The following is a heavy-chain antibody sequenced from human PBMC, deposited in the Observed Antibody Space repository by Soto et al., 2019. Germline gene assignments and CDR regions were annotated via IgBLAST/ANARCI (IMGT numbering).Heavy chain of an antibody. CDR3: AKDMTSYSSFNMDV. V-gene: IGHV3-30*18. D-gene: IGHD6-6*01. CDR1: GFTFSSYG. J-gene: IGHJ6*03. Sequence: GGSLRLSCAASGFTFSSYGMHWVRQAPGKGLEWVAVISYDGSNKYYADSVKGRFTISRDNSKNTLYLQMNSLRAEDTAVYYCAKDMTSYSSFNMDVWGKGTTVTVSS. CDR2: ISYDGSNK.